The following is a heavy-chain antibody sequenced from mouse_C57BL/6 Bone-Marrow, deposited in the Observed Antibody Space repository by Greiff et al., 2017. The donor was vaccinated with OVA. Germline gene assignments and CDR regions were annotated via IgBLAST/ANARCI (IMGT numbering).Heavy chain of an antibody. CDR2: IYPGSGST. V-gene: IGHV1-55*01. D-gene: IGHD2-4*01. CDR1: GYTFTIYW. Sequence: QVQLQQPGAELVKPGASVKMSCKASGYTFTIYWITWVKQRPGQGLEWIGDIYPGSGSTNYNEKFKSKATLTVDTSSSTAYMQLSSLTAEDAAVYYCARDDYDEDYTMDYWGQGTSVTVSS. CDR3: ARDDYDEDYTMDY. J-gene: IGHJ4*01.